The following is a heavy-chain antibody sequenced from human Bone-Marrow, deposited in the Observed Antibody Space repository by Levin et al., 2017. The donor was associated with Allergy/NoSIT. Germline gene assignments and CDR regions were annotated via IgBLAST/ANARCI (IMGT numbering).Heavy chain of an antibody. D-gene: IGHD1-14*01. Sequence: PGGSLRLSCAASGFTFSSYDMHWVRQATGKGLEWVSAIGTAGDTYYPGSVKGRFTISRENAKNSLYLQMNSLRAGDTAVYYCARSQGRSAFDIWGQGTMVTVSS. J-gene: IGHJ3*02. CDR2: IGTAGDT. CDR1: GFTFSSYD. V-gene: IGHV3-13*01. CDR3: ARSQGRSAFDI.